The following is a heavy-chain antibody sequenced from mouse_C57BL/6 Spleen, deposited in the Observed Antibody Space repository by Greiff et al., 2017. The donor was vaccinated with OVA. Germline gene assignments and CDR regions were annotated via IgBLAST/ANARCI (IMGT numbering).Heavy chain of an antibody. D-gene: IGHD2-3*01. Sequence: QVQLQQSGPELVKPGASVKISCKASGYAFSSSWMNWVKQRPGKGLEWIGRIYPGDGDTKYNGKFKGKATLTADKSSSTAYMQLSSLTSEDSAVYFCARADGYGGFAYWGQGTLVTVSA. CDR3: ARADGYGGFAY. CDR1: GYAFSSSW. J-gene: IGHJ3*01. CDR2: IYPGDGDT. V-gene: IGHV1-82*01.